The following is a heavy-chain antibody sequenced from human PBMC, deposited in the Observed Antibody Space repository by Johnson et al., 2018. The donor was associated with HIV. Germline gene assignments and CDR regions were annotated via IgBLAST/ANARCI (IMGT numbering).Heavy chain of an antibody. Sequence: QVQLVESGGGVVQPGRSLRLSCAASGFTFSSYAMHWVRQAPGKGLEWVAVISYDGSNKYYADSVEGRITISRDNSKNTLYLQMNSLRAEDTAVYYCARGVTQKTENDAFDIWGQGTMVTVSS. V-gene: IGHV3-30*14. CDR2: ISYDGSNK. J-gene: IGHJ3*02. CDR3: ARGVTQKTENDAFDI. CDR1: GFTFSSYA. D-gene: IGHD2-21*02.